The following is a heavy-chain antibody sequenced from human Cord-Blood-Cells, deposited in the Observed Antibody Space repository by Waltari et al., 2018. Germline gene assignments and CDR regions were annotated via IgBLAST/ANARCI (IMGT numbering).Heavy chain of an antibody. D-gene: IGHD2-21*01. J-gene: IGHJ4*02. Sequence: QVQLQQWGAGLLKPSETLSLTCAVHGGAFGGYYWSWIRQPPGKGLEWIGEINHSGSTNYNPSLKSRVTISVDTSKNQFSLKLISVTAADTAVYYCARVRGVVIAIDYWGQGTLVTVSS. CDR3: ARVRGVVIAIDY. CDR1: GGAFGGYY. CDR2: INHSGST. V-gene: IGHV4-34*01.